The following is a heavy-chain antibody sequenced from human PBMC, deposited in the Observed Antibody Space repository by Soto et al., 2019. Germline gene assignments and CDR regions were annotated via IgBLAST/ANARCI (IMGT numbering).Heavy chain of an antibody. CDR2: ISYDGSNK. V-gene: IGHV3-30*18. CDR3: AKDKPSSGWFSFDY. J-gene: IGHJ4*02. D-gene: IGHD6-19*01. Sequence: GGSLRLSCAASGFTFSSYGMHWVRQAPGKGLEWVAVISYDGSNKYYADSVKGRFTISRDNSKNTLYLQMNSLRAEDTAVYYCAKDKPSSGWFSFDYWGQGTLVTVSS. CDR1: GFTFSSYG.